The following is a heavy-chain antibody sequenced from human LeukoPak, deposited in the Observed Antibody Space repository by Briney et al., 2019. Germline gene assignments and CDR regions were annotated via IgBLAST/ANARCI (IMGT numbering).Heavy chain of an antibody. CDR3: AKAEDYDILTGWADY. V-gene: IGHV3-23*01. J-gene: IGHJ4*02. Sequence: HPGGSLRLSCAASGFTFSSYAMSWVRQAPGKGLEWVSAISGSCGSTYYADSVKSRFTISRDNSKNTLYLQMNSLRAEDTAVYYCAKAEDYDILTGWADYWGQGTLVTVSS. D-gene: IGHD3-9*01. CDR2: ISGSCGST. CDR1: GFTFSSYA.